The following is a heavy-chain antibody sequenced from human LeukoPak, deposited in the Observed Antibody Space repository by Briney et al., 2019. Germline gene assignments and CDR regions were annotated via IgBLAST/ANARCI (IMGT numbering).Heavy chain of an antibody. CDR2: MNPNSGNT. D-gene: IGHD1-26*01. V-gene: IGHV1-8*03. Sequence: ASVKVSCKASGYTFTSYDINWVRQATGQGLEWMGWMNPNSGNTGYAQKFQGRVTITRNTSISTAYMELSSLRSEDTAVYYCARTSGSYSWGRGGYFDYWGQGTLVTVSS. J-gene: IGHJ4*02. CDR1: GYTFTSYD. CDR3: ARTSGSYSWGRGGYFDY.